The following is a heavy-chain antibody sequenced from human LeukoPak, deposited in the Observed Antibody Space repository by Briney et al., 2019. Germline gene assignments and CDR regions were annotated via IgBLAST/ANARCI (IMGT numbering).Heavy chain of an antibody. CDR1: GFTFSNYS. CDR2: ISSSSSYI. D-gene: IGHD2-15*01. Sequence: GGSLRLSCVASGFTFSNYSMNWVRQAPGKGLEWVSSISSSSSYIYYADSVKGRFTISRDNARNTLYLQMNSLRAEDTAVYYCARDLAGSRDKWGQGTLVTVSS. J-gene: IGHJ4*02. CDR3: ARDLAGSRDK. V-gene: IGHV3-21*01.